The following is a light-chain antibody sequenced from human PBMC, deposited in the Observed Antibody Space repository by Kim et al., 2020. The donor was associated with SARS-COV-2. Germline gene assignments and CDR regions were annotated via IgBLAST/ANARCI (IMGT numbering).Light chain of an antibody. V-gene: IGKV3-11*01. J-gene: IGKJ4*01. CDR1: QSVSSH. CDR3: QQHSNSLT. CDR2: DTS. Sequence: EIVLTQSPATLSLSPGERATLSCRASQSVSSHLAWYQQKPGQAPRLLTYDTSNRATGIPARFSGSGSGTDFTLTISNLEPEDFAVYYCQQHSNSLTFGGGTKVYIK.